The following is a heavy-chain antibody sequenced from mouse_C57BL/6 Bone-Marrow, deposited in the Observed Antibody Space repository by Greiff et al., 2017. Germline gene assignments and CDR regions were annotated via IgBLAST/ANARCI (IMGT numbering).Heavy chain of an antibody. CDR2: IYPRDGST. D-gene: IGHD1-1*01. Sequence: QVQLQQSGPELVKPGASVKLSCKASGYTFTSYDINWVKQRPGQGLEWIGRIYPRDGSTKSNEKFKGKATLTVDTSSSTAYMELHSLTSEDSAVYFCARLEFDGSSGDWYFDVWGTGTTVTVS. CDR1: GYTFTSYD. CDR3: ARLEFDGSSGDWYFDV. J-gene: IGHJ1*03. V-gene: IGHV1-85*01.